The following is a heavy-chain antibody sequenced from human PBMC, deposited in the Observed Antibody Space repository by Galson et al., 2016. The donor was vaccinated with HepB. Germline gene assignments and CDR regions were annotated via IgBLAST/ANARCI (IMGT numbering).Heavy chain of an antibody. CDR3: AIDPSQWHDLLFGN. CDR2: CCGRCGDS. D-gene: IGHD6-19*01. Sequence: SLRLSCPDSAFTYDKYGMTWFRQAPGKGLGWVSTCCGRCGDSDYADAVKGRFTISRDDSKNTLYLHMNSLRVEDTAIYYCAIDPSQWHDLLFGNWAQGTLVTVSA. V-gene: IGHV3-23*01. CDR1: AFTYDKYG. J-gene: IGHJ4*02.